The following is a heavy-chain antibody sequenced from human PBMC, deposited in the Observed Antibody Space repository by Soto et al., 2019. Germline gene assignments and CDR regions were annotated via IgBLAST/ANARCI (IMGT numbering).Heavy chain of an antibody. J-gene: IGHJ4*02. CDR2: MNPNSGGT. Sequence: ASVKVSCKASGYAFTGYYIHWVRQAPLQGLEWMGWMNPNSGGTNYAQKFRGRVTMTRDTYISTAYMERSRLRSDDTAVYYCARGPGAGSDYWGQGTLVTVSS. CDR3: ARGPGAGSDY. D-gene: IGHD6-13*01. V-gene: IGHV1-2*02. CDR1: GYAFTGYY.